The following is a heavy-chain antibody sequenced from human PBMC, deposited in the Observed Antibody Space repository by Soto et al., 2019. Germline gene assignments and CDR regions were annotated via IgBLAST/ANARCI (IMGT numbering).Heavy chain of an antibody. V-gene: IGHV4-34*01. CDR2: INHSGST. J-gene: IGHJ4*02. CDR1: GGSFSGYY. D-gene: IGHD5-18*01. Sequence: QVQIQPWGAGLLKPSETLSLTCAVYGGSFSGYYWSWIRQPPGKGLEWIGEINHSGSTNYNPSPNSRVTISVDPSKNQCSLNRSSVTAADTAVYYGARSIPDTAMFNPFDYWCQGSLVTDSS. CDR3: ARSIPDTAMFNPFDY.